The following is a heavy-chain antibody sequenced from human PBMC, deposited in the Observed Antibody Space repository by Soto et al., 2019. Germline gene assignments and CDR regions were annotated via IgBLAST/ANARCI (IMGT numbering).Heavy chain of an antibody. J-gene: IGHJ5*02. CDR3: ARGINYYDSSGDSWFDP. Sequence: PSETLSLTCTVSGGSISSYYWSWIRQPPGKGLEWIGYIYYSGSTNYNPSLKSRVTISVDTSKNQFSLKLSSVTAADTAVYYFARGINYYDSSGDSWFDPWGQGTLVTVSS. CDR2: IYYSGST. CDR1: GGSISSYY. D-gene: IGHD3-22*01. V-gene: IGHV4-59*12.